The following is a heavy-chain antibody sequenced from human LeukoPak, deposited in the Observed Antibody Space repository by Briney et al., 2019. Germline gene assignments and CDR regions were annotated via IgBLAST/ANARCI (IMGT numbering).Heavy chain of an antibody. CDR1: GGSISSYY. V-gene: IGHV4-59*01. D-gene: IGHD1-1*01. J-gene: IGHJ2*01. CDR3: ARTRNGRYFDL. CDR2: IYYSGST. Sequence: SETLFLTCTVSGGSISSYYWSWIRQPPGKGLEWTGYIYYSGSTNYNPSLKSRVTISVDTSKNQFSLKLSSVTAADTAVYYCARTRNGRYFDLWGRGTLVTVSS.